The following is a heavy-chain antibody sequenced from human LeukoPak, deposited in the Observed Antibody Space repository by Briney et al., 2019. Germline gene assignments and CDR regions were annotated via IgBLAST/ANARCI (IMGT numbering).Heavy chain of an antibody. CDR2: ISSSSSYI. Sequence: PGGSLRLSCAASGFTFSSYSMNWVRQAPGKGLEWVSSISSSSSYIYYADSVRGRFTTSRDNAKKSLFLQMTSLRAEDTAVYYCTRVSWRGEIFWGQGTLVSVSS. V-gene: IGHV3-21*01. J-gene: IGHJ4*02. CDR3: TRVSWRGEIF. CDR1: GFTFSSYS. D-gene: IGHD3-3*01.